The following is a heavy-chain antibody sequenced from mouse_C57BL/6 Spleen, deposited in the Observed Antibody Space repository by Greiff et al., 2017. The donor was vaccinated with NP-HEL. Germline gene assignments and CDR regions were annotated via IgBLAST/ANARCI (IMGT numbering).Heavy chain of an antibody. D-gene: IGHD5-1-1*01. J-gene: IGHJ3*01. CDR1: GYTFTSYW. V-gene: IGHV1-64*01. CDR2: IHPNSGST. Sequence: QVQLQQPGAELVKPGASVKLSCKASGYTFTSYWMHWVKQRPGQGLEWIGMIHPNSGSTNYNEKFKSKATLTVDKSSSTAYMQLSSLTSEDSAVYYCAREANTRAYWGQGTLVTVSA. CDR3: AREANTRAY.